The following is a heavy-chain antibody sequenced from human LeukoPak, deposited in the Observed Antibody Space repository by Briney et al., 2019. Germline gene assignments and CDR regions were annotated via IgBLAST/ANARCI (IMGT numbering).Heavy chain of an antibody. Sequence: GGSLRLSCEASGFTFSAYAMTWVRQAPGKGLEWVGHIKRKSEGGTTDYAAPVKGRFTISRDDSKNTLYLQMNSLQSEDTAVYYCTTDFNNWNYVDHWGQGTLVTVSS. V-gene: IGHV3-15*01. CDR3: TTDFNNWNYVDH. CDR2: IKRKSEGGTT. J-gene: IGHJ4*02. CDR1: GFTFSAYA. D-gene: IGHD1-20*01.